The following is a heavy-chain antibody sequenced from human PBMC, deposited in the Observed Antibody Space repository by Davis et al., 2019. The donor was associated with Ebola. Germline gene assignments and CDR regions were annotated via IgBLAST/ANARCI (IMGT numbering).Heavy chain of an antibody. CDR3: TKRVGSRSGFEN. D-gene: IGHD1-26*01. CDR2: MNPNSGNT. V-gene: IGHV1-8*01. CDR1: GYTFTTYD. J-gene: IGHJ4*02. Sequence: ASVKVSCKASGYTFTTYDTNWVRQATGQGLEWMGWMNPNSGNTGFAQKFQGRITMTRNLSMNTAYMERSSLRSADTAVSYCTKRVGSRSGFENWGQGSLVTVSA.